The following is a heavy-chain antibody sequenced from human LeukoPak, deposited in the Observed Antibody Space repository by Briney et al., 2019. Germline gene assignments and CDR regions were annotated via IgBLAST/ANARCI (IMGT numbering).Heavy chain of an antibody. D-gene: IGHD2/OR15-2a*01. J-gene: IGHJ5*02. CDR2: INGRGDNT. Sequence: GGSLRLSCAASGVIISSYAMSWVRQAPGKGLEWVSAINGRGDNTYYADFVKGRFTISRDNSKSTVYLQTNSLRTEDTAVYYCAKDRVSPGFNWFDPWGQGTLVTASS. V-gene: IGHV3-23*01. CDR3: AKDRVSPGFNWFDP. CDR1: GVIISSYA.